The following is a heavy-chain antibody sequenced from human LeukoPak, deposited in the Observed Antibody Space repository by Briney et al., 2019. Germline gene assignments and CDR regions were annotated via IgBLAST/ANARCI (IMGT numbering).Heavy chain of an antibody. D-gene: IGHD3-9*01. Sequence: SETLSLTCAVYGGSFSGYYWSWIRQPPGKGLEWIGSIYYSGSTYYNPSLKSRVTISVDTSKNQFSLKLSSVTAADTAVYYCARELRYFDDYYYYYMDVWGKGTTVTVSS. J-gene: IGHJ6*03. V-gene: IGHV4-34*01. CDR2: IYYSGST. CDR1: GGSFSGYY. CDR3: ARELRYFDDYYYYYMDV.